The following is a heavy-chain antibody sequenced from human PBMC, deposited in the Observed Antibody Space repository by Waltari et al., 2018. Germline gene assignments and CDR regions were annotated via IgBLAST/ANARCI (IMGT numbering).Heavy chain of an antibody. J-gene: IGHJ4*02. Sequence: EVQLLESGGGLVQPGGSLRLSCAASGFTFSSYAMSWVRQAPGKGLELVSAISGSGGSTYYADSVKGRFTISRDNSKNTLYLQMNSLRAEDTAVYYCAASRGDYVRLDYWGQGTLVTVSS. D-gene: IGHD4-17*01. V-gene: IGHV3-23*01. CDR3: AASRGDYVRLDY. CDR2: ISGSGGST. CDR1: GFTFSSYA.